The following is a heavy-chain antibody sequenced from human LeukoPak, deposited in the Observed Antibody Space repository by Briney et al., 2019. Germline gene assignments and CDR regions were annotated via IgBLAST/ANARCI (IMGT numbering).Heavy chain of an antibody. D-gene: IGHD6-13*01. CDR3: ARGLVGSSSWYLLDY. V-gene: IGHV3-30-3*01. CDR1: GFTFSSYA. Sequence: GRSLRLSCAAPGFTFSSYAMHWVRQAPGKGLEWVAVISYDGSNKYYADSVKGRFTISRDNSKNTLYLQMNSLRAEDTAVYYCARGLVGSSSWYLLDYWGQGTLVTVSS. CDR2: ISYDGSNK. J-gene: IGHJ4*02.